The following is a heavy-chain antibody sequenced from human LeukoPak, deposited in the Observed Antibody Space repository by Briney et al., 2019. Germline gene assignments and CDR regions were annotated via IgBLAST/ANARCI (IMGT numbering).Heavy chain of an antibody. CDR1: GYTFTSYV. CDR2: ISAYNGNT. CDR3: SRKGELLHWGYYYYYMDV. Sequence: ASVKDSCKASGYTFTSYVISCVRQAPGPGLEWMGWISAYNGNTNYAQKFQGRVTMTRDTSISTAYMGLSRPRSDDTAVYYSSRKGELLHWGYYYYYMDVWGKGTTVTVSS. J-gene: IGHJ6*03. D-gene: IGHD1-26*01. V-gene: IGHV1-18*01.